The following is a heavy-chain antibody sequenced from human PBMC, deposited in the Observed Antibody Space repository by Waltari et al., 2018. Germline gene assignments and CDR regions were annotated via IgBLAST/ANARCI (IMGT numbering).Heavy chain of an antibody. CDR3: ARFGDYGDYVGVDY. Sequence: QVQLVQSGAEVKKPGSSVKVSCKASGGTFSSYTISWVRQAPGQGLEWMGRIIPILGIANYAQKFQGRGTITADKSTSTAYMELSSLRSEDTAVYYCARFGDYGDYVGVDYWGQGTLVTVSS. D-gene: IGHD4-17*01. J-gene: IGHJ4*02. CDR2: IIPILGIA. CDR1: GGTFSSYT. V-gene: IGHV1-69*09.